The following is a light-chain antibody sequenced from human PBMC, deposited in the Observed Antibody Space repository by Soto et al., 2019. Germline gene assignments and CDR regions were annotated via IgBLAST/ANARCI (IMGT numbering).Light chain of an antibody. CDR3: AAWDDSLNAVV. J-gene: IGLJ2*01. CDR1: SSNIGNNA. CDR2: YDN. Sequence: QSVLTQPPSVSEAPRQRVTISCSGSSSNIGNNAVNWYQQLPGKAPKLLIYYDNLLPSGVSDRFSGSKSGTSASLAISGLQSEDEADYSCAAWDDSLNAVVFGGGTKLTVL. V-gene: IGLV1-36*01.